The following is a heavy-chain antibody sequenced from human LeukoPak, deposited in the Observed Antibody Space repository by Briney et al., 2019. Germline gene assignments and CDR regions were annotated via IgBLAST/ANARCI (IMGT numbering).Heavy chain of an antibody. D-gene: IGHD6-19*01. CDR2: IRYDGSNK. CDR1: GFTFSSYG. J-gene: IGHJ6*02. CDR3: AKGAVADHYYYYGMDV. Sequence: PGGSLRLSCAASGFTFSSYGMHWVRQAPGKGLEWVAFIRYDGSNKYYADSVKGRFTISRDNSKNTLYLQMNSLRAEDTAVYYCAKGAVADHYYYYGMDVWGQGTTVTVSS. V-gene: IGHV3-30*02.